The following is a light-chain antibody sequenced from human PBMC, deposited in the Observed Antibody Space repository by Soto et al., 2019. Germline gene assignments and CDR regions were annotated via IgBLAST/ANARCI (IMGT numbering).Light chain of an antibody. CDR3: QEYNSYPLT. Sequence: DLQITHSPSTLSSSLVYRFPITARASQSISSWLAWYQQKPGKAPKLLIYDASSLESGVPSRFSGSGSGTEFTLTISSLQPDDFATYYCQEYNSYPLTFGGGTKVDIK. CDR1: QSISSW. V-gene: IGKV1-5*01. J-gene: IGKJ4*01. CDR2: DAS.